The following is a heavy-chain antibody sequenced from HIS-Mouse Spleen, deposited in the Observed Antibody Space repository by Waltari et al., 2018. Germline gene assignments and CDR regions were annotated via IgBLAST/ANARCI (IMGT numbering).Heavy chain of an antibody. J-gene: IGHJ2*01. CDR3: AREIPYSSSWYDWYFDL. CDR1: GGSISSSRYY. Sequence: QLQLQESGPGLVKPSETLSLTGTVSGGSISSSRYYWGWIRQPPGKGLEWIWMIYYSGSTIHTPSLNSRVTISVDTSKNQLYVKLGSVTAADPAVYYCAREIPYSSSWYDWYFDLWGRGTLVTVSS. V-gene: IGHV4-39*07. CDR2: IYYSGST. D-gene: IGHD6-13*01.